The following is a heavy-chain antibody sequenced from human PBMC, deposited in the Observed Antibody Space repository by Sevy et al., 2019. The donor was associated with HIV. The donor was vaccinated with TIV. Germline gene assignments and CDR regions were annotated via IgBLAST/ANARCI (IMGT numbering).Heavy chain of an antibody. CDR2: IWFDGSNT. J-gene: IGHJ4*01. Sequence: GGSLRLSCAASGFTFSSFGMHWVRQAPGKGLEWVAVIWFDGSNTYYAYSVKGRFTISRDIAKNTLHLQMNSLRAEDTAVNYCARDLEFYDSGDYGPAFMPDFWGHGTLVTVSS. CDR1: GFTFSSFG. V-gene: IGHV3-33*01. D-gene: IGHD4-17*01. CDR3: ARDLEFYDSGDYGPAFMPDF.